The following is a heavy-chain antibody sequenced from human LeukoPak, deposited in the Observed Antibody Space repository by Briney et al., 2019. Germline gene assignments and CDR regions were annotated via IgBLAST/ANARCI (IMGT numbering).Heavy chain of an antibody. CDR1: GFTFSTYG. D-gene: IGHD6-19*01. V-gene: IGHV3-30*02. Sequence: PGGSLRLSCAASGFTFSTYGMHWVRQAPGKGLEWVAFIRYDGSIKYYADSVKGRFTISRDNSKSTLYLQLNSLRAEDTALYCCAKVFGVAVAGTRGFFDYWGQGTLVTVSS. CDR3: AKVFGVAVAGTRGFFDY. CDR2: IRYDGSIK. J-gene: IGHJ4*02.